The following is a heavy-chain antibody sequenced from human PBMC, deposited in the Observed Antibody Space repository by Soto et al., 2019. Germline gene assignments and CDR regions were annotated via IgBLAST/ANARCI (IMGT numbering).Heavy chain of an antibody. CDR1: GGSISTSVW. Sequence: PSETLSLTCAVSGGSISTSVWWTWVRQPPGKGLEWIGEIFHRRSINYNLSLQNRVTISADSSQSQFSLKLTSLTAADTALYYCATRSTTQDVFEVWGQGTMVNFSS. CDR2: IFHRRSI. D-gene: IGHD1-26*01. CDR3: ATRSTTQDVFEV. V-gene: IGHV4-4*02. J-gene: IGHJ3*01.